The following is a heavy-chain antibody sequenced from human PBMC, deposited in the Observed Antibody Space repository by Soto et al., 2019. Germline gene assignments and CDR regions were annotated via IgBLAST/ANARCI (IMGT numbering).Heavy chain of an antibody. V-gene: IGHV4-31*03. CDR3: ARSRLYNRNYATWFDY. J-gene: IGHJ5*01. CDR2: IYYSGST. Sequence: SETLSLTCTFSVGSISSGGYYCSWIRQHPWKGLEWIGYIYYSGSTYYNPSLKSRVTISVDTSKNQFSLKLSSVTAADTAVYYCARSRLYNRNYATWFDYWGQATLVTLSS. D-gene: IGHD1-7*01. CDR1: VGSISSGGYY.